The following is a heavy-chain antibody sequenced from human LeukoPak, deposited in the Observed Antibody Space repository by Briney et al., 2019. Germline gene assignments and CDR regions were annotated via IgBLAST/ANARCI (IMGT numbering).Heavy chain of an antibody. CDR3: ARTGALSRSRFVLHDAFDI. D-gene: IGHD2-15*01. V-gene: IGHV5-51*01. CDR2: IYPGDSDT. CDR1: GYSFNTYW. J-gene: IGHJ3*02. Sequence: GESLKISCKGSGYSFNTYWIGWVRQMPGKGLEWMGIIYPGDSDTRYSPSFQGQVTISADKSISTAYLQWSSLKASDTAMYYCARTGALSRSRFVLHDAFDIWGQGTMVTVSS.